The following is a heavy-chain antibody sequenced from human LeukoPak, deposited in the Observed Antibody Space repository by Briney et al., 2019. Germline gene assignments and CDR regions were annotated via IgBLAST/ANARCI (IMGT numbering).Heavy chain of an antibody. V-gene: IGHV3-21*01. Sequence: GGSLRLSCAASGFPLSSYAMNWVRQAPGKGLEWVSSISSSSSYIYYADSVKGRFTISRDNAKNSLYLQMNSLRAEDTAVYYLARSYGSGSYYLDLYYMDVWGKGTTVTVSS. D-gene: IGHD3-10*01. CDR1: GFPLSSYA. J-gene: IGHJ6*03. CDR3: ARSYGSGSYYLDLYYMDV. CDR2: ISSSSSYI.